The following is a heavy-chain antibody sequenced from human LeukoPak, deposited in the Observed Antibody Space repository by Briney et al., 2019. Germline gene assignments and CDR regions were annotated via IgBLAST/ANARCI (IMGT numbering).Heavy chain of an antibody. V-gene: IGHV6-1*01. J-gene: IGHJ6*02. Sequence: SQTLSLTCAISGDSFSSNSAAWNWIRPSPSRGLEWLGRTYYRSKWYNDYAVSVKSRITINPDTSKNQFSLQLNSVTPEDTAVYYCARGFYYTGMDVWGQGTTVTVSS. CDR2: TYYRSKWYN. CDR1: GDSFSSNSAA. D-gene: IGHD3-10*01. CDR3: ARGFYYTGMDV.